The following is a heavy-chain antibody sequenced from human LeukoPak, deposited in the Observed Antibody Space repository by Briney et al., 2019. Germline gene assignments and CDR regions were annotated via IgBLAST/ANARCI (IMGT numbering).Heavy chain of an antibody. D-gene: IGHD3-22*01. CDR3: AREGYYDSSGYRPGGAFDI. CDR1: GFTFSNYG. V-gene: IGHV3-33*01. Sequence: GGSLRLSCAASGFTFSNYGMHWVRQAPGKGLEWVAVIWSDGSTKYYADSVKGRFTISRDNSKNTLYLQMNSLRAEDTAVYYCAREGYYDSSGYRPGGAFDIWGQGTMVTVSS. CDR2: IWSDGSTK. J-gene: IGHJ3*02.